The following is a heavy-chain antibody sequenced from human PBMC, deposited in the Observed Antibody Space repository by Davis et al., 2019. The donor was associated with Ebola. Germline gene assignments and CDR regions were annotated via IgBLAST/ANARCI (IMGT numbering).Heavy chain of an antibody. V-gene: IGHV3-49*04. D-gene: IGHD1-26*01. CDR3: ARESGGGIDY. CDR2: IRNKAYGGTT. CDR1: GFTFGDYA. Sequence: PGGSLRLSCTASGFTFGDYAMSWVRQAPGKGLEWVGFIRNKAYGGTTEYAASVKGRFTISRDDSGNIAYLQMNSLKIEDTAVYYCARESGGGIDYWGQGTLVTVSS. J-gene: IGHJ4*02.